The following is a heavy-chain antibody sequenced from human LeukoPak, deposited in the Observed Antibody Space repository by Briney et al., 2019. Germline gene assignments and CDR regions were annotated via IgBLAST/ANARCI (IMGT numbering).Heavy chain of an antibody. CDR3: ARDHSSGWYYFDY. J-gene: IGHJ4*02. CDR1: GGSFSGYY. V-gene: IGHV4-34*01. CDR2: INHSGST. Sequence: SETLSLTCAVYGGSFSGYYWSWIRQPPGKGLEWIGEINHSGSTNYNPSLKSRVTISVDTSKNQFSLKLSSVTAADTAVYYCARDHSSGWYYFDYWGQGTQVTVSS. D-gene: IGHD6-19*01.